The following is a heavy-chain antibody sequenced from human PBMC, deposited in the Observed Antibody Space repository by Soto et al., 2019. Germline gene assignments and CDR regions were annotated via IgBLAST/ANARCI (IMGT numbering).Heavy chain of an antibody. J-gene: IGHJ6*02. CDR3: ARFHHSAAAGTGYYYHYGMDV. CDR1: GGSVYIYV. CDR2: IYYSGST. D-gene: IGHD6-13*01. V-gene: IGHV4-59*02. Sequence: PSGSMSFPGAACGGSVYIYVWGGLRQPPGKALDWIGYIYYSGSTNYNPSLKSRVTISVDTSKNQFSLKLSSVTAADSAVYYCARFHHSAAAGTGYYYHYGMDVWGQGTTVTVSS.